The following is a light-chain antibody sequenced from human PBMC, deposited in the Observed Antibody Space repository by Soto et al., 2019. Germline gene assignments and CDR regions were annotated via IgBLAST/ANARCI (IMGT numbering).Light chain of an antibody. CDR3: QQSYITPLT. CDR1: QSISSY. J-gene: IGKJ4*01. V-gene: IGKV1-39*01. Sequence: DIQMTPSPSSLSASVGDRVTITCRASQSISSYLNWYQQKPGKAPKLLIYATSSLQSGVPSRFSGSGSGTDFTLTISSLQPEDFATYYCQQSYITPLTFGGGTKVDI. CDR2: ATS.